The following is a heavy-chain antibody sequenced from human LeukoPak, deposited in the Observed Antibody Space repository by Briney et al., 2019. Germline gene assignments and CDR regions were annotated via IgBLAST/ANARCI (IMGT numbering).Heavy chain of an antibody. V-gene: IGHV3-11*01. J-gene: IGHJ4*02. CDR3: AKNRGSSITSCFDY. CDR1: GFTFSDYY. CDR2: ISSSGSTI. Sequence: GGSLRLSCAASGFTFSDYYMSWIRQAPGKGLEWVSYISSSGSTIYYADSVKGRFTISKDNAKNSLYLQMNSLRAEDTAVYYCAKNRGSSITSCFDYWGQGTLVTVSS. D-gene: IGHD2-2*01.